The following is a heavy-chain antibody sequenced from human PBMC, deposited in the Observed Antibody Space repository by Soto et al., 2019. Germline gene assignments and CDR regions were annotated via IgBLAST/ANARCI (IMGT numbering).Heavy chain of an antibody. D-gene: IGHD2-15*01. CDR2: ISGSGGST. Sequence: GGSLRLSCAAAGFTFDDYTIRWVRQATGKGLEWVSAISGSGGSTYYADSVKGRFTISRDNSKNTLYLQMNSLRAEDTAVYYCAKDLSPIFWGQGTLVTVSS. CDR3: AKDLSPIF. J-gene: IGHJ4*02. CDR1: GFTFDDYT. V-gene: IGHV3-23*01.